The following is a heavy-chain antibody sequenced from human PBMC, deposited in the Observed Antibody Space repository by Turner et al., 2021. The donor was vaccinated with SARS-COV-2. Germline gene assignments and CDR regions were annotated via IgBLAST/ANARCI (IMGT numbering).Heavy chain of an antibody. D-gene: IGHD3-10*01. Sequence: VQLVESGGGLIEPGGSLRLSCAASGFTVSSTYRSRVRQAPGKGLGWVSVSDSGGSTYYADSVKGRFTISRDNSKSTLYLQMNSLRAEDTAVYYCARDRSVWFGELLYGLDVWGQGTTVTVSS. CDR3: ARDRSVWFGELLYGLDV. CDR1: GFTVSSTY. V-gene: IGHV3-53*01. J-gene: IGHJ6*02. CDR2: SDSGGST.